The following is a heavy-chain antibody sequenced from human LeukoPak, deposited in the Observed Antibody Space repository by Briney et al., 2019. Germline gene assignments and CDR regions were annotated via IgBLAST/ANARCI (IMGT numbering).Heavy chain of an antibody. J-gene: IGHJ4*02. V-gene: IGHV1-18*01. CDR3: ARDQNYDFWSGYYY. Sequence: ASVKVSCKASGYTFTSYGISWVRQAPGQGLEWMGWISAYNGNTTYAQKLQGRVTMTTDTSTSTAYMELRSLRSDDTAVYYCARDQNYDFWSGYYYWGQGTLVTVSS. D-gene: IGHD3-3*01. CDR2: ISAYNGNT. CDR1: GYTFTSYG.